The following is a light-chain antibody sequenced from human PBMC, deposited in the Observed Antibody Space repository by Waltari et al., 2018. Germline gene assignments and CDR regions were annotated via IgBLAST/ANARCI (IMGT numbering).Light chain of an antibody. Sequence: DIQMTQSPSSLSASVGDRVTITCRASQSISSYLNWYQQKPGKAPKRLIYAESSLQSGVPSRFSGSGSGTDFTLTSSSLQPEDFATYYCQQSYSTPWTFGQGTKVEIK. CDR1: QSISSY. J-gene: IGKJ1*01. V-gene: IGKV1-39*01. CDR3: QQSYSTPWT. CDR2: AES.